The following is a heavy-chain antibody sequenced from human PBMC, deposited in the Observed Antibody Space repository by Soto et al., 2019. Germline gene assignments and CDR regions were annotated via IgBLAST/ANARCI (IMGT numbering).Heavy chain of an antibody. V-gene: IGHV3-48*01. CDR1: GFTFSSYS. D-gene: IGHD4-17*01. J-gene: IGHJ2*01. CDR3: ARDDYGDYVDWYFDL. Sequence: EVQLVESGGGLVQPGGSLRLSCAASGFTFSSYSMNWVRQAPGKGLAWVSYISSSSSTIYYADSVKGRFTISRDNAKNSLYLQMNSLRAEDTAVYYCARDDYGDYVDWYFDLWGRGTLVTVSS. CDR2: ISSSSSTI.